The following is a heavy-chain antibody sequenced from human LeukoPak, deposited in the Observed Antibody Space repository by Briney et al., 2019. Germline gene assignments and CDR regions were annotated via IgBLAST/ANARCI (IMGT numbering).Heavy chain of an antibody. CDR2: SYYSGST. Sequence: SETLSLTCTVSGGSISSGDYCWSWIRQSPGKGLEWIGYSYYSGSTYYNPSLKSRVTISVDTSKNQFSLKLSSVTAADTAVYYCARGRWPPLPTYWGQGTLVTVSS. D-gene: IGHD5-24*01. CDR1: GGSISSGDYC. J-gene: IGHJ4*02. V-gene: IGHV4-30-4*01. CDR3: ARGRWPPLPTY.